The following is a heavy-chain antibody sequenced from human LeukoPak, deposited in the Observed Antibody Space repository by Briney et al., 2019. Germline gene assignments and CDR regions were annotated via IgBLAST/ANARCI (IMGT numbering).Heavy chain of an antibody. CDR3: ARGGATTLFDY. CDR1: GFTFSSYA. J-gene: IGHJ4*02. Sequence: GGSLRLSCAASGFTFSSYAMHWVRQAPGKGLEYVSAITSNGDKTYYGNSVKGRFTISRDNSKNTLYLQMGSLRIEDMAVYYCARGGATTLFDYWGQGSLVTVSS. D-gene: IGHD1-26*01. CDR2: ITSNGDKT. V-gene: IGHV3-64*01.